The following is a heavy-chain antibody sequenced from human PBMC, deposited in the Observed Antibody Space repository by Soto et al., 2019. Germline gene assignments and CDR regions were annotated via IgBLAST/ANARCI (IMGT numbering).Heavy chain of an antibody. CDR3: ARGKFAYGGFDI. J-gene: IGHJ3*02. Sequence: GGSLRLSCVASGFNFDDYAMHWVRQVPGKGLEWVSGISWNSGTKDYADSVKGRFTISRDNAKNSLYLQMNSLRAEDTAVYYCARGKFAYGGFDIWGQGTMVTVSS. CDR2: ISWNSGTK. D-gene: IGHD4-17*01. V-gene: IGHV3-9*01. CDR1: GFNFDDYA.